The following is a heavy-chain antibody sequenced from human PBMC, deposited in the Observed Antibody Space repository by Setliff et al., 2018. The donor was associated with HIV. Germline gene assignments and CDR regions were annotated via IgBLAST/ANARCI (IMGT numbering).Heavy chain of an antibody. J-gene: IGHJ4*02. CDR3: ARAGGLRMDRGVVSDY. Sequence: EASVKVSCKTSGYTFTGYYVHWVRQAPGQGLEWMGWINPNNGDTNYAQKFQGRVTMTRDTSISTAYMELSSLKSDDTAVYYCARAGGLRMDRGVVSDYWGQGTLVTVSS. V-gene: IGHV1-2*02. CDR2: INPNNGDT. D-gene: IGHD3-10*01. CDR1: GYTFTGYY.